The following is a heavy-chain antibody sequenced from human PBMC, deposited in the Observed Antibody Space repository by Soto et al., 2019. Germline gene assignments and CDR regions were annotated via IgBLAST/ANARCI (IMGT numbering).Heavy chain of an antibody. CDR3: ANDYSNYYYYYGMDV. V-gene: IGHV3-23*01. D-gene: IGHD4-4*01. Sequence: GGSLRLSCAASGFTFSSYAMSWVRQAPGKGLEWVSAISGSGGSTYYADSVKGRFTISRDNSKNTLYLQMNSLRAEDTAVYYCANDYSNYYYYYGMDVWGQGTTVTVSS. CDR1: GFTFSSYA. CDR2: ISGSGGST. J-gene: IGHJ6*02.